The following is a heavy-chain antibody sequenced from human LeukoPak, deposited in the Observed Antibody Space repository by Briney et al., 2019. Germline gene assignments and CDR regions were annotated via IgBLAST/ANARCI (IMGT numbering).Heavy chain of an antibody. CDR1: GGSITSGSYS. CDR2: IYHGGST. V-gene: IGHV4-30-2*01. CDR3: ARYSDGNIHGAFDP. J-gene: IGHJ3*01. Sequence: PSETLSVTCTISGGSITSGSYSWSWIRQPPGKGLEWIGFIYHGGSTFYNPSLRSRATISIGWTRTQFSLQLTSVTAADTAVYYCARYSDGNIHGAFDPWGQGTMVIVSS. D-gene: IGHD3-16*01.